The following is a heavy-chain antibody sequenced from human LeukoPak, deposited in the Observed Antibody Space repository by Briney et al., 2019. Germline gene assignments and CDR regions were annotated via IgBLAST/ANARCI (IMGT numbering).Heavy chain of an antibody. CDR2: IYYSGST. CDR3: ARFGGDYVDY. CDR1: GGSISSGGYS. V-gene: IGHV4-61*08. J-gene: IGHJ4*02. Sequence: PSETLSLTCAVSGGSISSGGYSWSWIRQPPGKGLEWIGYIYYSGSTNYNPSLKSRVTISVDTSKNQFSLKLSSVTAADTAVYYCARFGGDYVDYWGQGTLVTVSS. D-gene: IGHD3-10*01.